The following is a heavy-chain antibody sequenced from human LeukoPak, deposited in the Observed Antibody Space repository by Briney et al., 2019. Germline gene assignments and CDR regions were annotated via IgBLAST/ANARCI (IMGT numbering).Heavy chain of an antibody. Sequence: SETLSLTCTVSGGSISTSIFYWNWIRQHPGKGLEWIGYIYYTGDTFYNPSLKSRVTISLDTSENQFSLKMNSVTAADTAVYYCARQGPLTTAVTTRTNPFDYWGQGTLVTVSS. D-gene: IGHD4-11*01. J-gene: IGHJ4*02. CDR2: IYYTGDT. CDR3: ARQGPLTTAVTTRTNPFDY. V-gene: IGHV4-31*03. CDR1: GGSISTSIFY.